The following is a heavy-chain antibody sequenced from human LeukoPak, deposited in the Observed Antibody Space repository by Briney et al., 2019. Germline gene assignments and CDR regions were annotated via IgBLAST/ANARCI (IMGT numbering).Heavy chain of an antibody. J-gene: IGHJ4*02. V-gene: IGHV1-69*05. CDR2: IIPIFGTA. CDR1: GGTFSSYA. Sequence: SVKVSCKASGGTFSSYAISWVRQAPGQGLEWMGRIIPIFGTANYAQKFQGRVTITTDESTSKAYMELSSLRSEDTAVYYCARMGIAVAGTAFIFDYWGQGTLVTVSS. D-gene: IGHD6-19*01. CDR3: ARMGIAVAGTAFIFDY.